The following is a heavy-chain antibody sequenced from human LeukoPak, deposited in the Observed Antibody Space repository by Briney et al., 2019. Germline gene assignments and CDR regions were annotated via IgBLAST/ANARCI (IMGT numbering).Heavy chain of an antibody. J-gene: IGHJ5*02. Sequence: GESLKISCKGSGYSFTSYWLGWVRQMPGKGLEWMGIIYPGDSDTRYSPSFQGQVTISADKSISTAYLQWSSLKAPDTAMYYCARMYYDFWSGSGFDPWGQGTLVTVSS. D-gene: IGHD3-3*01. CDR1: GYSFTSYW. V-gene: IGHV5-51*01. CDR3: ARMYYDFWSGSGFDP. CDR2: IYPGDSDT.